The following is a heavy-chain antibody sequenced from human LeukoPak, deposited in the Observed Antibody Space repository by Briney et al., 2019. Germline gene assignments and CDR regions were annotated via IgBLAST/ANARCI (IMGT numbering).Heavy chain of an antibody. CDR2: IYHSGTA. V-gene: IGHV4-59*08. J-gene: IGHJ4*02. CDR3: ASSEAGVFDY. CDR1: GGSTSNYY. D-gene: IGHD3-10*01. Sequence: SETLSLTCTVSGGSTSNYYWSWIRQPPGKGLEWIGYIYHSGTANNNPSLKSRVTISVDTSKNQFSLKLYSVTAADTAMYYCASSEAGVFDYWGQGTLVTVSS.